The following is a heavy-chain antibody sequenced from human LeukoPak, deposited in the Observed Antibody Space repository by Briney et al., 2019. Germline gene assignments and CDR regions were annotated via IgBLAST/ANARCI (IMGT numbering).Heavy chain of an antibody. J-gene: IGHJ5*02. CDR1: GFTFSDYY. CDR2: ISSSGSTI. D-gene: IGHD6-13*01. Sequence: TGGSLRLSCAASGFTFSDYYMSWIRQAPGKGLEWVSYISSSGSTIYYADSVKGRFTISRDNAKNSLYLQMNSLRAEDTAVYYCAKEIIAAEDLNNWFDPWGQGTLVTVSS. CDR3: AKEIIAAEDLNNWFDP. V-gene: IGHV3-11*01.